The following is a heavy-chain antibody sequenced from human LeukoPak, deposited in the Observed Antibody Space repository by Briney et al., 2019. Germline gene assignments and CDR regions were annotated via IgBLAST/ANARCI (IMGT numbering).Heavy chain of an antibody. Sequence: GGSLRLSCAASGFTFSSYGMSWVRQAPGKGLEWVSAISGSGGSTYYADSVKGRFTISRDNSKNTLYLQMNSLRAEDTAVYYCAKDRTGSWYSGPFDYWGQGTLVTVSS. D-gene: IGHD6-13*01. CDR2: ISGSGGST. CDR3: AKDRTGSWYSGPFDY. J-gene: IGHJ4*02. CDR1: GFTFSSYG. V-gene: IGHV3-23*01.